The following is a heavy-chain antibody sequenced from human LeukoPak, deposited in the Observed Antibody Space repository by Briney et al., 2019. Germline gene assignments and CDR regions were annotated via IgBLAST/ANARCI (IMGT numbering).Heavy chain of an antibody. V-gene: IGHV3-30*03. CDR3: ARLREIPVFGVVTKSTSYFDY. CDR2: ISYDGSNK. D-gene: IGHD3-3*01. CDR1: GFTFSSYG. J-gene: IGHJ4*02. Sequence: GGSLRLSCAASGFTFSSYGMHWVRQAPGKGLEWVAVISYDGSNKYYADSVKGRFTISRDNSKNTLYLQVNSLRAEDTAVYYCARLREIPVFGVVTKSTSYFDYWGQGTLVTVSS.